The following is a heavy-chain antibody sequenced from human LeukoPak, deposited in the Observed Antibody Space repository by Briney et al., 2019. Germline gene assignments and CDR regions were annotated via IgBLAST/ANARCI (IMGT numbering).Heavy chain of an antibody. J-gene: IGHJ4*02. CDR3: ARDNYGTFFDY. CDR2: ISSSSSYI. D-gene: IGHD3-16*01. CDR1: GLTFSSYS. V-gene: IGHV3-21*01. Sequence: GGSLRLSCAASGLTFSSYSMNWVRQAPGKGLEWVSSISSSSSYIYYADSVKGRFTISRDNAKNSLYLQMNSLRAEDTAVYYCARDNYGTFFDYWGQGTLVTVSS.